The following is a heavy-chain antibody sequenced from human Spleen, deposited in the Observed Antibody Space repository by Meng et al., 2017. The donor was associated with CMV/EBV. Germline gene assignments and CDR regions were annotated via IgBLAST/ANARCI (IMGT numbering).Heavy chain of an antibody. CDR3: AKGYREYQLLEDAFDI. D-gene: IGHD2-2*01. V-gene: IGHV3-23*01. J-gene: IGHJ3*02. CDR2: ISGSGGST. Sequence: GGSLRLSCAASGFTFSSYAMIWVRQAPGKGLDWVSAISGSGGSTYYADSVKGRFTISGDNSKNTLYLQMNSLRADDTAVYYCAKGYREYQLLEDAFDIWGQGTMVTVSS. CDR1: GFTFSSYA.